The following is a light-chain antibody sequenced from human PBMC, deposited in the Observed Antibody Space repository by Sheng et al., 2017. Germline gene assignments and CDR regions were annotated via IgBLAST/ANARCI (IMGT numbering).Light chain of an antibody. Sequence: EIVLTQSPGTLSLSPGERATLSCRASQSVSSSYLAWYQQKPGQAPRLLIYGASSRATGIPDRFSGSGSGTDFTLTISRLEPEDFAVYYCHQYASSPLTFGGGTRVEI. CDR1: QSVSSSY. J-gene: IGKJ4*01. CDR2: GAS. V-gene: IGKV3-20*01. CDR3: HQYASSPLT.